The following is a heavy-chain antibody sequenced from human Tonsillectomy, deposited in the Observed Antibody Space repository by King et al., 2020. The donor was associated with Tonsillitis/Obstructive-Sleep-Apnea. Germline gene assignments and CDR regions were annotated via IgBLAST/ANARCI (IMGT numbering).Heavy chain of an antibody. J-gene: IGHJ5*01. D-gene: IGHD4-17*01. Sequence: PLPASGPGLVTPSGTLSLPCAVSGASLRSTNWWSWVRPPPGKGLEWIGEIYHSGFTHYNPSLPSRLTMSVAKSSNQFSLTLPSVTAADTAVDFCARNDYGDSQYDNWCDSGSQGTLVTVSS. CDR1: GASLRSTNW. CDR2: IYHSGFT. CDR3: ARNDYGDSQYDNWCDS. V-gene: IGHV4-4*02.